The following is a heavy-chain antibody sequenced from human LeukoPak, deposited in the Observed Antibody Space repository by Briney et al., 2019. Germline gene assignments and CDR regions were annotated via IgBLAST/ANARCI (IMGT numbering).Heavy chain of an antibody. CDR2: ISSSGSTI. CDR1: GFTFSSYE. CDR3: AREDNYGELFY. V-gene: IGHV3-48*03. J-gene: IGHJ4*02. D-gene: IGHD4-17*01. Sequence: PGGSLRLSCAASGFTFSSYEMNWVRQAPGKGLEWVSYISSSGSTIYYADSVKGRFTISRDNAKNSLYLQINSLRPEDTAIYYCAREDNYGELFYWGQGTLVTVSS.